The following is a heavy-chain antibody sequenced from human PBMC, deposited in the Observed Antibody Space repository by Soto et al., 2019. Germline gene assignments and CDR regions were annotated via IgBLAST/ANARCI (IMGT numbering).Heavy chain of an antibody. V-gene: IGHV4-38-2*02. CDR3: ARDTNSLDL. J-gene: IGHJ5*02. CDR1: SYSISSGFF. CDR2: IYHTGDT. D-gene: IGHD2-8*01. Sequence: PSETLSLTCVVSSYSISSGFFWAWIRQPPGKGLEWVGSIYHTGDTHYNSSLRSQVSMSVDTSKNQFSLRLTSLTAADTAVYFCARDTNSLDLWGRGILVTVSS.